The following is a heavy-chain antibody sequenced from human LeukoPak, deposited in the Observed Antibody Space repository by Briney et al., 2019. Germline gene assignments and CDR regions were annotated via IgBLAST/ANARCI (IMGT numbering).Heavy chain of an antibody. V-gene: IGHV1-24*01. CDR1: VYTLTELS. CDR2: FDPEDGET. D-gene: IGHD5-12*01. Sequence: ASVKVSFKFSVYTLTELSMHWVRQAPGKGLEWMGGFDPEDGETIYAQKFQGRVTMTEDTSTDTAYMELSSLRSEDTAVYYCATSRPYSGYDLAAFDIWGQGTMVTVSS. J-gene: IGHJ3*02. CDR3: ATSRPYSGYDLAAFDI.